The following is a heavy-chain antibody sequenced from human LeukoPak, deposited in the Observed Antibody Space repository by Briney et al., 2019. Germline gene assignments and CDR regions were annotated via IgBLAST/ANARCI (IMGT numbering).Heavy chain of an antibody. Sequence: GASVKVSCKASGYTFTGYYMHWVRLAPGQGLEWMGWINPNSGGTNYAQKFQGRVTMTRDTSISTAYMELSRLRSDDAAVYYCARDPGGSSTSCHDYWGQGTLVTVSS. J-gene: IGHJ4*02. D-gene: IGHD2-2*01. CDR1: GYTFTGYY. V-gene: IGHV1-2*02. CDR2: INPNSGGT. CDR3: ARDPGGSSTSCHDY.